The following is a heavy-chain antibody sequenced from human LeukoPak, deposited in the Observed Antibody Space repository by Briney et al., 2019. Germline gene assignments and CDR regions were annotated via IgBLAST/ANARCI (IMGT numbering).Heavy chain of an antibody. CDR3: ARDRITMVRGVKYYYGMDV. J-gene: IGHJ6*02. CDR1: GFTVSSNY. Sequence: GGSLRLSCAASGFTVSSNYMSWVRQAPGKGLEWVSVIYSGGSTYYADSVKGRFTISRDNSKNTLYLQMNSLRAEDMAVYYCARDRITMVRGVKYYYGMDVWGQGTTVTVSS. CDR2: IYSGGST. D-gene: IGHD3-10*01. V-gene: IGHV3-66*01.